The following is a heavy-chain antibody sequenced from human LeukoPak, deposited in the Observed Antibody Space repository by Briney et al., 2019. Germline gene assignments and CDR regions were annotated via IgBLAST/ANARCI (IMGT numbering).Heavy chain of an antibody. J-gene: IGHJ4*02. CDR2: ITTSGSTM. Sequence: GGSLRLSCAASGFTLSTYEMNWVRQAPGKGLEWVSYITTSGSTMYYADPVKGRFTISRDNAKNSLYLQMNSLRAEDTAVYYCARRGYYDTSGYLFDYWGQGTLVTVSS. V-gene: IGHV3-48*03. CDR1: GFTLSTYE. D-gene: IGHD3-22*01. CDR3: ARRGYYDTSGYLFDY.